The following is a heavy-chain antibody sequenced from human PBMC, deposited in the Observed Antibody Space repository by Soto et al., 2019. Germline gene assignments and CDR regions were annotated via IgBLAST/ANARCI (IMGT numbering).Heavy chain of an antibody. D-gene: IGHD1-26*01. V-gene: IGHV1-46*01. CDR3: ARDGDSGSYSINYYGMDV. CDR1: GYTFTSYY. J-gene: IGHJ6*02. CDR2: INPSGGST. Sequence: ASVKVSCKASGYTFTSYYMHWVRQAPGQGLEWMGIINPSGGSTSYAQKFQGRVTMTRDTSTSTVYMELGSLRSEDTAVYYCARDGDSGSYSINYYGMDVWGQGTTVTVSS.